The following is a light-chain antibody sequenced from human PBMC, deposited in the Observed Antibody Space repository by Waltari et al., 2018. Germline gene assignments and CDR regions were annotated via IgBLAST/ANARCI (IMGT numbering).Light chain of an antibody. Sequence: DIQMTQSPSFLSASVGDRVTITCRASQRISSYLNWYQQQAGKGPKLLIYGSYSLQSGVPSRFSGTGSGTDFTLTINGLQPEDFATYYCQQAYNRITFGPGTTVDFK. V-gene: IGKV1-39*01. CDR3: QQAYNRIT. J-gene: IGKJ3*01. CDR1: QRISSY. CDR2: GSY.